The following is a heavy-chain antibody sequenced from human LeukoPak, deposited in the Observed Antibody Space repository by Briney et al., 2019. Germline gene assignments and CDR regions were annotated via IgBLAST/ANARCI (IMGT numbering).Heavy chain of an antibody. CDR1: GFTFSHYW. Sequence: PGGSLRLSCAASGFTFSHYWMSWVRRAPRKGLEWVANIKHDGSQKEHVDSVKGRFTISRDNAKNSLFLQMNSLRAEDTAVYFCARDSSRGDFEYWGQGTLVTVSS. CDR2: IKHDGSQK. CDR3: ARDSSRGDFEY. D-gene: IGHD3-10*01. V-gene: IGHV3-7*01. J-gene: IGHJ4*02.